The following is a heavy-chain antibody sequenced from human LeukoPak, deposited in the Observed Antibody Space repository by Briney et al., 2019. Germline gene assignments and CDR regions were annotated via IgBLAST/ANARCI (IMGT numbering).Heavy chain of an antibody. V-gene: IGHV3-23*01. CDR2: IRGSGGDT. CDR3: VIGGERYDFWRFES. Sequence: GEPLRLSCSASGFHFSDYAMSWLRQAPGKGLEWVSSIRGSGGDTYYAYSVTSRSSISRDTAKNTLFLQWNSLRAGETSICYCVIGGERYDFWRFESWGRGTPVAVSA. D-gene: IGHD3-3*01. J-gene: IGHJ5*01. CDR1: GFHFSDYA.